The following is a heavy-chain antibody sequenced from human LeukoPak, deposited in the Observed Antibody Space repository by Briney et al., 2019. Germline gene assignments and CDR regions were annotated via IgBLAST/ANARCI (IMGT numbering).Heavy chain of an antibody. CDR3: ARRTGSYYDYFDY. D-gene: IGHD1-26*01. J-gene: IGHJ4*02. Sequence: GGSLRLSCAASGFTFSSYWMSWVRQAPGKGLEWVANIKQDGSEKYYVDSVKGRFTISRDNAKNSLYLQMNSLRAEDTAVYYCARRTGSYYDYFDYWGQGTLVTVSS. CDR1: GFTFSSYW. CDR2: IKQDGSEK. V-gene: IGHV3-7*01.